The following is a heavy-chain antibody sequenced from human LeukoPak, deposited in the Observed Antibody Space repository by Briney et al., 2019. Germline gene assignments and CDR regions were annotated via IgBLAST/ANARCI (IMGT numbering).Heavy chain of an antibody. J-gene: IGHJ4*02. CDR3: ARDPDYYDIRGLDY. V-gene: IGHV3-11*04. CDR1: GFTFSDYY. D-gene: IGHD3-22*01. CDR2: ISSSGSTI. Sequence: KPGGSLRLSCAASGFTFSDYYMSWLRQAPGKGLEWVSYISSSGSTIYYADAVKGRFTISRDNAKNSVYLQMNSLRAEDTAVYYCARDPDYYDIRGLDYWGQGTLVTVSS.